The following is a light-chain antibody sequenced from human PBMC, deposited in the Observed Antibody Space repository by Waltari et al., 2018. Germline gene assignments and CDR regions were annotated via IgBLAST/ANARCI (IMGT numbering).Light chain of an antibody. CDR3: QQFESYPRT. V-gene: IGKV1-9*01. J-gene: IGKJ3*01. CDR2: AAS. CDR1: HDIMNY. Sequence: SSHDIMNYLSWLQQKPGKARKFLLYAASSLQSGVPARFSGSGSGAECTLTISSLQPEDFATYYCQQFESYPRTFGPGTAVDIK.